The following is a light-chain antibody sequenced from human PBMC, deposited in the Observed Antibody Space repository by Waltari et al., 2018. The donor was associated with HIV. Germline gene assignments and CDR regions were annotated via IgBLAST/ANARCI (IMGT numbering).Light chain of an antibody. CDR1: TGPVTSGHH. CDR3: LLSYAGPRPWV. Sequence: QAVVTQEPSLTVSPGGTVTLTCGSSTGPVTSGHHPYWFQQRPGQAPRTLIYDTNNKHSWTPARFSGSLLGGKAALTLSGAQPEDEAEDYCLLSYAGPRPWVFGGGTKVTVL. CDR2: DTN. J-gene: IGLJ3*02. V-gene: IGLV7-46*01.